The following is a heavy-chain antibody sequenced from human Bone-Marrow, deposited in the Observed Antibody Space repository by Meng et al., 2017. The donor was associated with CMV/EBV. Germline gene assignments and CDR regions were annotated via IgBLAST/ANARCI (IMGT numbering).Heavy chain of an antibody. CDR2: IYAGGNT. J-gene: IGHJ3*02. CDR1: GFIVSNNY. D-gene: IGHD1-14*01. V-gene: IGHV3-53*01. CDR3: ATDSPGRKGDASDI. Sequence: GGSLRLSCAVSGFIVSNNYMSWVRQAPGKGLEWVSVIYAGGNTYYADSVKGRFTISRDNSKNTLYLQMNSLRADDTAVYYCATDSPGRKGDASDIWGQGTLVTVSS.